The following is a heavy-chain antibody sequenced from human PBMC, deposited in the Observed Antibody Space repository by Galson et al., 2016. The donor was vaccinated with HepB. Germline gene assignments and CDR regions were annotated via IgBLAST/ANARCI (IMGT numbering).Heavy chain of an antibody. CDR1: GGSITSGTHY. V-gene: IGHV4-61*02. J-gene: IGHJ4*02. CDR3: ARARWGSDGTIIDY. Sequence: TLSLTCNVSGGSITSGTHYWNWVRQPVGKGLEWIGRIYSDGSTNYIPSLKSRVTISMGASGKQFYLSLRSVTAADTAIYYCARARWGSDGTIIDYWGLGTLITVSS. CDR2: IYSDGST. D-gene: IGHD1-14*01.